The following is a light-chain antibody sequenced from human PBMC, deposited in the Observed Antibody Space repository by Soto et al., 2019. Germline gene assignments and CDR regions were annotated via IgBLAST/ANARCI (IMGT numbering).Light chain of an antibody. V-gene: IGKV1-39*01. J-gene: IGKJ1*01. CDR3: QQTFSAPLL. CDR1: QSIGTN. Sequence: MQLPQSPSSLSCSLGDSVTVPCRASQSIGTNLDWYQQRPGKAPKLLIYAVSSLESGVSARFSGSGSGAEFTLSINSLQCEDFAVYYCQQTFSAPLLFGRGTKVDIK. CDR2: AVS.